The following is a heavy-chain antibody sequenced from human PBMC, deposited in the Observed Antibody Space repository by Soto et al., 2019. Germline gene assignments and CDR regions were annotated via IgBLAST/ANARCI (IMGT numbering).Heavy chain of an antibody. CDR3: ARANYDILTGYYTPPPRYGMDA. V-gene: IGHV1-3*01. D-gene: IGHD3-9*01. J-gene: IGHJ6*02. Sequence: GASVKVSCKASGYTFTSYAMHWVRQAPGQRLEWMGWINAGNGNTKYSQKFQGRVTITRDTSASTAYMELSSLRSEDTAVYYCARANYDILTGYYTPPPRYGMDAWGQGTTVTVSS. CDR1: GYTFTSYA. CDR2: INAGNGNT.